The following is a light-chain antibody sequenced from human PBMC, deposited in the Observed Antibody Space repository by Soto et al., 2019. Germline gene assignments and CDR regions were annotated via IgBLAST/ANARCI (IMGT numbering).Light chain of an antibody. CDR3: SSFTSSNTVL. V-gene: IGLV2-14*01. J-gene: IGLJ2*01. Sequence: QSALTQPASVSGSPGQSITISCTGTSSDVGGYNYVSWYQQHPGKAPKLIIYNVSKRPSGVSNRFSGSKSGNTASLTISGLQAEDEGHYYCSSFTSSNTVLFGGGTKLTVL. CDR2: NVS. CDR1: SSDVGGYNY.